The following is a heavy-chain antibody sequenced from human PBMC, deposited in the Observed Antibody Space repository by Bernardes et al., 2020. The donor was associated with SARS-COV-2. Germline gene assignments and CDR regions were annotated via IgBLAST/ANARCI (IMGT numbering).Heavy chain of an antibody. Sequence: SETLSLTCAVYGGSFSGYYWSWIRQPPGKGLEWIGEINHSGSTNYNPSLKSRVTISVDTSKNQFSLKLSSVTAADTAVYYCARGERRVAARRVISMDVWGKGTTVTVSS. D-gene: IGHD6-6*01. CDR1: GGSFSGYY. CDR3: ARGERRVAARRVISMDV. V-gene: IGHV4-34*01. J-gene: IGHJ6*04. CDR2: INHSGST.